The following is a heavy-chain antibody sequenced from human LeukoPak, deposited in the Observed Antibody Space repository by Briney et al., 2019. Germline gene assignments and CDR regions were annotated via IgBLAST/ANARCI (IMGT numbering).Heavy chain of an antibody. Sequence: GGSLRLSCAVSGFSFSTYSMTWVRQAPGKGLEWVSSISSSSRNTYYADSVRGRFTISRDNAKNSLYLQMNSLRAEDTAVYYCAKDGANYDFWSGYASYWYFDLWGRGTLVTVSS. J-gene: IGHJ2*01. CDR1: GFSFSTYS. CDR2: ISSSSRNT. CDR3: AKDGANYDFWSGYASYWYFDL. D-gene: IGHD3-3*01. V-gene: IGHV3-21*04.